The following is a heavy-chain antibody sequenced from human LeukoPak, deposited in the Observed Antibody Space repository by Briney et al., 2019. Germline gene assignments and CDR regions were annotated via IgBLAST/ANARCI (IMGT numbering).Heavy chain of an antibody. CDR2: IYYSGST. V-gene: IGHV4-39*07. Sequence: SETLSLTCTVSGGSISSSSYYWGWIRQPPGKGLEWIGSIYYSGSTYYNPSLKSRVTISVDTSKNQFSLKLRSVTAADTAVYYCARVSSVWIKDYYYYMDVWGKGTTVIVSS. CDR1: GGSISSSSYY. D-gene: IGHD5-12*01. CDR3: ARVSSVWIKDYYYYMDV. J-gene: IGHJ6*03.